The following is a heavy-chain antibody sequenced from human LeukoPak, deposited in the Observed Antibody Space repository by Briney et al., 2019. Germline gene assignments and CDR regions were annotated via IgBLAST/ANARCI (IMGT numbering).Heavy chain of an antibody. Sequence: GASVKVSCKASGYTFTGYYMHWVRQAPGQGLEWMGRINPNSGGTNYAQKFQGRVTMTRDTSISTAYMELSRLRSDDTAVYYCARDGYCSGGSCYFEYYYYGMDVWGQGTTVTVSS. V-gene: IGHV1-2*06. CDR2: INPNSGGT. D-gene: IGHD2-15*01. J-gene: IGHJ6*02. CDR1: GYTFTGYY. CDR3: ARDGYCSGGSCYFEYYYYGMDV.